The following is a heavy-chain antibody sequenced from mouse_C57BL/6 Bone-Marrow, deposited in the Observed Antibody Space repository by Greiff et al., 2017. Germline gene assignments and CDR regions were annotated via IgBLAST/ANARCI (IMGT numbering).Heavy chain of an antibody. CDR1: GYTFTDYY. V-gene: IGHV1-26*01. J-gene: IGHJ2*01. D-gene: IGHD2-2*01. CDR3: ARYLRLDY. Sequence: VQLTQSGPELVKPGASVKISCKASGYTFTDYYMNWVKQSHGKSLEWIGDINPNNGGTSYNQKFKGKATLTVDKSSSTAYMELRSLTSEDSSVYYCARYLRLDYWGQGTTLTVSS. CDR2: INPNNGGT.